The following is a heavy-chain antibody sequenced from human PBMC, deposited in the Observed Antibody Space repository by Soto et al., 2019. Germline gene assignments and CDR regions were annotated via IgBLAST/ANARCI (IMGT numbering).Heavy chain of an antibody. J-gene: IGHJ4*02. D-gene: IGHD6-13*01. Sequence: PSETLSLTCAVYGGSFSGYYWSWIRQPPGKGLEWIGEINHSGSTNYNPSLKSRVTISVDTSKNQFSLKLSSVTAADTAVYYCATGSSSWYGFDYWGQGTLVTVSS. CDR3: ATGSSSWYGFDY. V-gene: IGHV4-34*01. CDR1: GGSFSGYY. CDR2: INHSGST.